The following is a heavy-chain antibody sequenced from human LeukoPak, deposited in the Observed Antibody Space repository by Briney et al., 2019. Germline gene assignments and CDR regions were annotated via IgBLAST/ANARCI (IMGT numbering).Heavy chain of an antibody. Sequence: ASVKVSCKASGYTFTSYAMNWVRQAPGQGLEWMGWISAYNGNTNYAQKLQGRVTMTTDTSTSTAYMELRSLRSDDTAVYYCARDGHYDILTGPPRYYYYGMDVWGQGTTVTVSS. D-gene: IGHD3-9*01. V-gene: IGHV1-18*01. CDR1: GYTFTSYA. CDR2: ISAYNGNT. CDR3: ARDGHYDILTGPPRYYYYGMDV. J-gene: IGHJ6*02.